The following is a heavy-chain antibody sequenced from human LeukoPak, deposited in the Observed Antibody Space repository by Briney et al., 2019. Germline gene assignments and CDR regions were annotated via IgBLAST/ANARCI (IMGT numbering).Heavy chain of an antibody. V-gene: IGHV1-2*02. J-gene: IGHJ4*02. CDR3: ARDLLPPSSGWYSTDY. CDR1: GYTFTVYY. Sequence: ASVKVSCKASGYTFTVYYMHWGRPAPGQGLEWVGWINPNSGGTNYAQKFQGRVTVTRDTSISTAYMELSSLRSEDTAVYYCARDLLPPSSGWYSTDYWGQGTLVTVSS. D-gene: IGHD6-19*01. CDR2: INPNSGGT.